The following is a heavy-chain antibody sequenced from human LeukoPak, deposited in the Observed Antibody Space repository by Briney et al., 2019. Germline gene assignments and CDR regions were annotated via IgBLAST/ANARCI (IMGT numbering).Heavy chain of an antibody. CDR3: SKDIRDNYSYYMGV. J-gene: IGHJ6*03. CDR2: ISWDGGNT. D-gene: IGHD2-15*01. CDR1: GFTFQDYA. Sequence: GGSLRLSCVASGFTFQDYAMHWVRQAPGKGLEWVSLISWDGGNTYYTDSVWGRFTISRDNGKNPLYLQLNRLRAEDNALHHCSKDIRDNYSYYMGVWGKGTTVTVSS. V-gene: IGHV3-43D*03.